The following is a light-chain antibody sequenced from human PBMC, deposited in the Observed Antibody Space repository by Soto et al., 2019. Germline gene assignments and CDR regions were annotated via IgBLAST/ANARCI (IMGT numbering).Light chain of an antibody. CDR3: QQANSFTIT. Sequence: DIQMTQSPPSVSASVGDIVTITCVASRDVGKWLAWYQQKPGKAPTLLIHGASSLQSGVPPRYSGSGYGTDFNLTISSLQTEDFATYYCQQANSFTITFGQGTRLEIK. CDR1: RDVGKW. V-gene: IGKV1-12*01. J-gene: IGKJ5*01. CDR2: GAS.